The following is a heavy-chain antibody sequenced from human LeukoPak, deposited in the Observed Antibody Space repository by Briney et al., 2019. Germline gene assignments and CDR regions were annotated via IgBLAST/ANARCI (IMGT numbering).Heavy chain of an antibody. CDR2: ISGSGGST. V-gene: IGHV3-23*01. J-gene: IGHJ6*03. Sequence: PGGSLRLSCAASGFTVSSNYMSWVRQAPGKGLEWVSAISGSGGSTYYADSVKGRFTISRDNSKNTLYLQMNSLRAEDTAVYYCAREMKYYYGSGSYFSHYMDVWGKGTTVTISS. CDR3: AREMKYYYGSGSYFSHYMDV. CDR1: GFTVSSNY. D-gene: IGHD3-10*01.